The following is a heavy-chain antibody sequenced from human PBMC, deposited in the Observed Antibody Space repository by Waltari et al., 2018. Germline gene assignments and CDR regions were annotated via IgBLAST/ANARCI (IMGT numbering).Heavy chain of an antibody. J-gene: IGHJ4*02. CDR2: IHPGGSS. D-gene: IGHD3-10*01. Sequence: EVQLVETGGALIQPGGSLRVSCVASGFSVSTNFMTWVRQAPGKGLEWVSVIHPGGSSFYADSVKGRFTISRDNSKNTVFLQMNNLRVEDTAVYYCVRGRTGSPQYFDYWGQGTLVPVSS. CDR1: GFSVSTNF. V-gene: IGHV3-53*02. CDR3: VRGRTGSPQYFDY.